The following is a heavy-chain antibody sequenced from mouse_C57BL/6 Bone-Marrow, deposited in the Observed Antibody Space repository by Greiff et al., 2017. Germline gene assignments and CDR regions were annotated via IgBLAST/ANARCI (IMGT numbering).Heavy chain of an antibody. V-gene: IGHV5-9-1*02. D-gene: IGHD2-4*01. J-gene: IGHJ3*01. CDR3: TRAYYDYWFAY. CDR1: GFTFSSYA. Sequence: EVQRVESGEGLAKPGGSLKLSCAASGFTFSSYAMSWVRQTPEKRLEWVAYISSGGDYIYYADTVKGRFTISRDNARNTLYLQMSSLKSEDTAMYYCTRAYYDYWFAYWGQGTLVTVSA. CDR2: ISSGGDYI.